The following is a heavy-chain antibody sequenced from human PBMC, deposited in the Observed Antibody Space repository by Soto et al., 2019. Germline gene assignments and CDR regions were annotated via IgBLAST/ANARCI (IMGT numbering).Heavy chain of an antibody. V-gene: IGHV4-59*01. Sequence: SETRSLNISVYGDSISVNSRSSVRQSPGKGLEWIGNIHYNGNTKYNPSLKSRVSMSVDTSKNQFSLRLISVTAADTAKYFCAREGNLGRWLQPLDFWGQGTLVTVS. CDR3: AREGNLGRWLQPLDF. D-gene: IGHD5-12*01. CDR2: IHYNGNT. CDR1: GDSISVNS. J-gene: IGHJ4*02.